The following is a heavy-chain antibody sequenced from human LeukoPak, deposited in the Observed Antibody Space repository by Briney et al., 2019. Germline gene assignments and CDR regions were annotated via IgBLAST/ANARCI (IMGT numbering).Heavy chain of an antibody. J-gene: IGHJ4*02. CDR1: SGSISSYY. CDR2: IYYSGST. V-gene: IGHV4-59*01. D-gene: IGHD3-10*01. Sequence: SETLSLTCTVSSGSISSYYWSWIRQPPGKGLEWIGYIYYSGSTNYNPSLKSRVTISVDTSKNQFSLKLSSVTAADTAVYYCARDSRPRGFDYWGQGTLVTVSS. CDR3: ARDSRPRGFDY.